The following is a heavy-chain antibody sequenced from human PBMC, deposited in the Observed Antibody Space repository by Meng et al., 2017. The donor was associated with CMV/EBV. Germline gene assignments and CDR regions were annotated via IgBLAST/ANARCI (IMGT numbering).Heavy chain of an antibody. D-gene: IGHD2-21*02. Sequence: SETLSLTCTVSGGSISSYYWSWIRQPPGKGLEWIGYIYYSGSTYYNPSLKSRVTISVDTSKNQFSLKLSSVTAADTAVYYCARLRGRYWFDPWGQGTLVTVSS. V-gene: IGHV4-59*04. J-gene: IGHJ5*02. CDR3: ARLRGRYWFDP. CDR1: GGSISSYY. CDR2: IYYSGST.